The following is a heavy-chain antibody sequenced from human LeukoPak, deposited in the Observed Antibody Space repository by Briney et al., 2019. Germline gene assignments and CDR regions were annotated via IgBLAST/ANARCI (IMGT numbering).Heavy chain of an antibody. CDR1: GGSISGHY. J-gene: IGHJ3*02. CDR3: ARLLDNDNSGDPDTLHM. Sequence: PSETLSLPCAVSGGSISGHYWSWIRQPPGKTLHWIGYVHYSGKTYYSPSLRSRVTISVDTSNNHFSLKLTSVTAADTAVYYCARLLDNDNSGDPDTLHMWRQGTMVTVSA. V-gene: IGHV4-59*11. CDR2: VHYSGKT. D-gene: IGHD3-22*01.